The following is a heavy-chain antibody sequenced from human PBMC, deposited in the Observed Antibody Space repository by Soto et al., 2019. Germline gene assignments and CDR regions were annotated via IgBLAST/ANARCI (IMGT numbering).Heavy chain of an antibody. Sequence: PSETLSLTCTVSGGSISSSSYYWGWIRQPPGKGLEWIGSIYYSGSTYYNPSLKSRVTISVDTSKNQFSLKLSSVTAADTAVYYCARGSVVAATLFEYRGQGTLVTVSS. CDR1: GGSISSSSYY. CDR2: IYYSGST. D-gene: IGHD2-15*01. J-gene: IGHJ4*02. CDR3: ARGSVVAATLFEY. V-gene: IGHV4-39*07.